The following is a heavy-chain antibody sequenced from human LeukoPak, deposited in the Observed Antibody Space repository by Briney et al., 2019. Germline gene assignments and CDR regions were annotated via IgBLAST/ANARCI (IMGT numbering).Heavy chain of an antibody. V-gene: IGHV4-39*01. D-gene: IGHD3-10*01. CDR1: GGSISISSYY. J-gene: IGHJ5*02. CDR2: IYYSGST. Sequence: SETLSLTCTVSGGSISISSYYWGSICKPRGKGRVWIGNIYYSGSTYYNPSLKSRVTMSVDTSKNQLSLKLSSVTAADTTVYYCARQYWFGYRIDPWGQGTLVTVSS. CDR3: ARQYWFGYRIDP.